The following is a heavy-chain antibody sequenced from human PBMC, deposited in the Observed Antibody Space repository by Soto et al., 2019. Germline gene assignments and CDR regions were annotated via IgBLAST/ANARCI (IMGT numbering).Heavy chain of an antibody. V-gene: IGHV4-4*02. CDR2: IYHSGST. J-gene: IGHJ4*02. CDR1: GESISSSNY. CDR3: ARVVGVVVATFFDY. D-gene: IGHD2-15*01. Sequence: PSETLSLTCAVSGESISSSNYWSWVRQPPGKGLEWIGEIYHSGSTNYNPSLESRVTISLDKSKNHFSLKLTSVTAADTAVYYCARVVGVVVATFFDYWGQGTLVTVSS.